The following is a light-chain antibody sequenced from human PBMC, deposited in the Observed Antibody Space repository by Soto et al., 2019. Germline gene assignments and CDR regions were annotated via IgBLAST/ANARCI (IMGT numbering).Light chain of an antibody. CDR1: QSVRSSY. Sequence: EIVLTQSPGTLSLFPGEIATLSCRASQSVRSSYLAWYQQQPGQAPRLLIYGASNRATGIPDRFSGSGSGTDFILTITRLEPEDFAVYYCQQYGRSLYTFGQGTKLEIK. J-gene: IGKJ2*01. CDR3: QQYGRSLYT. CDR2: GAS. V-gene: IGKV3-20*01.